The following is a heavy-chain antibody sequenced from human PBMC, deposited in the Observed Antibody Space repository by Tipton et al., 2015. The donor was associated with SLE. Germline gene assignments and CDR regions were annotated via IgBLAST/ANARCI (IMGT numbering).Heavy chain of an antibody. V-gene: IGHV1-2*06. CDR3: ARVGQVVVASYYFDY. D-gene: IGHD2-15*01. J-gene: IGHJ4*02. Sequence: QLVQSGAEVKKPGASVKVSCKASGYTFTGYYMHWVRQAPGQGLEWMGRINPNSGGTNYAQKFQGRVTMTRDTSISTAYMELSRLRSGDTAVYYCARVGQVVVASYYFDYWGQGTLVTVSS. CDR2: INPNSGGT. CDR1: GYTFTGYY.